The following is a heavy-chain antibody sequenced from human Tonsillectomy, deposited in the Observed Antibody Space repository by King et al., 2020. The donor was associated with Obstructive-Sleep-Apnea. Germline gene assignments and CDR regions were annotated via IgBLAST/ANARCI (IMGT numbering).Heavy chain of an antibody. V-gene: IGHV3-30*04. CDR2: ISYDGSNK. CDR3: ARASFGGATRPDY. J-gene: IGHJ4*02. D-gene: IGHD1-26*01. Sequence: VQLVESGGGVVQPGRSLRLSCAASGFTFSSYAMHWVRQAPGKGLEWVAVISYDGSNKYYADSVKGRFTISRDNSKNTLYLQMNSLRAEDTAVYYCARASFGGATRPDYWGQGTLVTVSS. CDR1: GFTFSSYA.